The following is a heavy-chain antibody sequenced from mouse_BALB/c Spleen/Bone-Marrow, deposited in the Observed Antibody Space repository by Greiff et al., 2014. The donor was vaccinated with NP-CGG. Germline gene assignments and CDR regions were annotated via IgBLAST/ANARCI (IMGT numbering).Heavy chain of an antibody. Sequence: VQLQQSGPELVKPGASVKISCKASGYSFTGYYMHWVKQSHVKSLEWIGRINPYNGVISYNQNFKDKASLTVDKSSSTAYVELHSLTSEDSAVYYCARNGPYAMDYWGQGTSVTVSS. D-gene: IGHD3-1*01. CDR2: INPYNGVI. CDR3: ARNGPYAMDY. CDR1: GYSFTGYY. V-gene: IGHV1-26*01. J-gene: IGHJ4*01.